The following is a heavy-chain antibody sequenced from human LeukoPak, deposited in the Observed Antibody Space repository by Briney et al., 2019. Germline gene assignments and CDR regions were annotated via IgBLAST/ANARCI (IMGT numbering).Heavy chain of an antibody. CDR1: GGSFSGYY. V-gene: IGHV4-34*01. Sequence: SETLSLTCAVYGGSFSGYYWSWIRQPPGKGLEWIGEINHSGSTNYNPSLKSRVTISVDTSKNQFSLKLSSVTAADTAVYYCARGWGHDYGDAFDIWGQGTMVTVSS. CDR2: INHSGST. D-gene: IGHD4-17*01. CDR3: ARGWGHDYGDAFDI. J-gene: IGHJ3*02.